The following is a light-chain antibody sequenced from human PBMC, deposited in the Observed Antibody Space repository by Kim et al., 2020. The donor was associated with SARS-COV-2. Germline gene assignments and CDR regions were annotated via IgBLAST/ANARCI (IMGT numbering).Light chain of an antibody. J-gene: IGKJ4*01. CDR3: QQANSFPLT. CDR2: AAS. Sequence: SAAVGDRVTITWRASQGVSSWIAWYQQRPGKAPKLLIYAASSLQSGVPSRFSGSGSGTDFTLTISSLQPEDFATYYCQQANSFPLTFGGGTKLEIK. V-gene: IGKV1D-12*01. CDR1: QGVSSW.